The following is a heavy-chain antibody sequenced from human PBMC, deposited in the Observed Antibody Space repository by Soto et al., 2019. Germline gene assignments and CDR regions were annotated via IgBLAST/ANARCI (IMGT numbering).Heavy chain of an antibody. D-gene: IGHD2-15*01. CDR3: ARDSLPMAVAAPDN. CDR1: GYTFSNYG. Sequence: QVQLVQSGAEVKKPWASVKVSCKASGYTFSNYGISWVRQAPGQGLEWMGWIGVYNGNTDYAQKVQGRVTLTTDTSTSTAYMELRSLRSDDTAVYYCARDSLPMAVAAPDNWGQGTLVIVSS. CDR2: IGVYNGNT. V-gene: IGHV1-18*01. J-gene: IGHJ4*02.